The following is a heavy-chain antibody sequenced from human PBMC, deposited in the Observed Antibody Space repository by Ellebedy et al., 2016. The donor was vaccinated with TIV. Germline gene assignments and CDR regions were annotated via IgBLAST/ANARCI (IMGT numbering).Heavy chain of an antibody. Sequence: MPSETLSLTCTVSGGSISSSSNYWGWIRQPPGKGLAWIGSIYYSRSTYYNPSLKSRVTISVDTSKNQFSLKLSSVTAADTAVYYCARRVDTAMAAPGYYGMDVWGQGTTVTVSS. V-gene: IGHV4-39*01. CDR2: IYYSRST. CDR3: ARRVDTAMAAPGYYGMDV. D-gene: IGHD5-18*01. J-gene: IGHJ6*02. CDR1: GGSISSSSNY.